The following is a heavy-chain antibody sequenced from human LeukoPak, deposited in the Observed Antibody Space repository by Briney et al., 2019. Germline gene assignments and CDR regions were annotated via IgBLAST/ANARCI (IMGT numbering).Heavy chain of an antibody. J-gene: IGHJ4*02. Sequence: GXSLRXSCAASGFTFSSYAMHWVRQAPGKGLEWVAVISYDGSNKYYADSVKGRFTISRDNSKNTLYLQMNSLRAEDTAVYYCARDHYDSSGYWGQGTLVTVSS. V-gene: IGHV3-30*04. CDR2: ISYDGSNK. D-gene: IGHD3-22*01. CDR1: GFTFSSYA. CDR3: ARDHYDSSGY.